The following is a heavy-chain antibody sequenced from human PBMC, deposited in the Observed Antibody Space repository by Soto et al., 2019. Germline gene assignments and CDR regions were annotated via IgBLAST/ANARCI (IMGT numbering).Heavy chain of an antibody. CDR1: GGSISSADYY. CDR3: ARAATGWANAFDI. Sequence: SETLSLTCIVSGGSISSADYYWSWIRQPPGKGLEWIGYIYYSGSTYYNPSLKSRVTISVDTSKNQFSLKLSSVTAADTAVYYCARAATGWANAFDIWGQGTMLTV. V-gene: IGHV4-30-4*01. D-gene: IGHD2-15*01. J-gene: IGHJ3*02. CDR2: IYYSGST.